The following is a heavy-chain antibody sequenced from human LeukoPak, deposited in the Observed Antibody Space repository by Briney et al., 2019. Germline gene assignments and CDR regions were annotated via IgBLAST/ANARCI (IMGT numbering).Heavy chain of an antibody. Sequence: PSETLSLTCTVSGGSISSYYWSWIRQPPGKGLEWIGYFYYSGSTNYNPSLKSRVTISVDTSKNQFSLKLSSVTAADTAVYYCARSSRYCSGGSCYSVPRAFDYWGQGTLVTVSS. D-gene: IGHD2-15*01. CDR2: FYYSGST. CDR1: GGSISSYY. V-gene: IGHV4-59*01. J-gene: IGHJ4*02. CDR3: ARSSRYCSGGSCYSVPRAFDY.